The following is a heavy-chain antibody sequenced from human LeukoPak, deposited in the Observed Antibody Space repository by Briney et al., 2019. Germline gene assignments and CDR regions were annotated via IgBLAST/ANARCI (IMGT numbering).Heavy chain of an antibody. D-gene: IGHD2-8*01. CDR1: GFTFSNYA. Sequence: GGSLRLSCAASGFTFSNYAMSWVRRAPGKGLEWVSLISGSGGSTYYADSVKGRFTISRDNSKNPLYLQMNSLRAEDTALYYCAKPLIASRQDAFDIWGQGTMVTVSS. CDR2: ISGSGGST. V-gene: IGHV3-23*01. CDR3: AKPLIASRQDAFDI. J-gene: IGHJ3*02.